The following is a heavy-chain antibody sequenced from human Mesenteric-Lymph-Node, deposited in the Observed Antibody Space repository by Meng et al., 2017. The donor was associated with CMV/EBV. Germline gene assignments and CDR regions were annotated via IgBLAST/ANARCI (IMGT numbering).Heavy chain of an antibody. Sequence: GGSLRLSCAASGFTFDDYAMHWVRQPPGKGLEWVSGISWNSGSIDYADSVQGRFTISRDNAKNSLYLQMNSLRAEDMALYYCTKGGASSLFARIDYWGQGTLVTVSS. J-gene: IGHJ4*02. CDR1: GFTFDDYA. V-gene: IGHV3-9*03. CDR2: ISWNSGSI. D-gene: IGHD3-10*02. CDR3: TKGGASSLFARIDY.